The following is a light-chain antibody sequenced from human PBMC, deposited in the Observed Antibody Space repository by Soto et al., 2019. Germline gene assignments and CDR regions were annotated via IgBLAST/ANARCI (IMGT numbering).Light chain of an antibody. CDR1: IGSSY. J-gene: IGLJ2*01. CDR2: ESN. Sequence: QSVLTQPPSVSAAPGQQVTISCSGIGSSYISWYQQLPGTAPKLLVYESNKRPSGIPDRFSGSKSGTSATLGITGLQTGDEADYYCGTWDNSLSAGVFGGGTKVTVL. V-gene: IGLV1-51*02. CDR3: GTWDNSLSAGV.